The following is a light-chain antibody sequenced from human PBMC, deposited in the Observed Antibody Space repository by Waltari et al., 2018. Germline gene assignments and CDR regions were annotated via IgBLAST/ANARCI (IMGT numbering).Light chain of an antibody. CDR1: QSLSNNY. V-gene: IGKV3-20*01. CDR2: HAS. J-gene: IGKJ4*01. CDR3: QQYGTSSLS. Sequence: EIVLTQSPGTLSLSPGERATLSCRASQSLSNNYLAWYQQKPGQAPRLLIHHASSRTTGIPDRFGGSGSGTDFTLSISRVEPEDFAVYYCQQYGTSSLSFGGGTKVEIK.